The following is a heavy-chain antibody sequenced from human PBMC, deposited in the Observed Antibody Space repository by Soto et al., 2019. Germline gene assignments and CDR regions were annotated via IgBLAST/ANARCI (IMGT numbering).Heavy chain of an antibody. V-gene: IGHV1-2*02. CDR2: INPNSGGT. CDR3: ASAAVTGTAGLDF. CDR1: GYTFSGFY. J-gene: IGHJ4*02. D-gene: IGHD6-19*01. Sequence: QVLLLQSGAEVKKPGASVKVSCKASGYTFSGFYMHWVRQAPGQGLEWMGWINPNSGGTKSAEKFQGRVTMTRDTSISTAYMELSRLTSDDTAVYYCASAAVTGTAGLDFWGQGTQVTVYS.